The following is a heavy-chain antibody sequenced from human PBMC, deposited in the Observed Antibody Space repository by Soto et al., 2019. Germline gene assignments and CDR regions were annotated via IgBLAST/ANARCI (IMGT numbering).Heavy chain of an antibody. J-gene: IGHJ6*02. CDR3: AKQQLGSDYYYYGMDV. D-gene: IGHD6-13*01. CDR1: GFTFSSYA. V-gene: IGHV3-23*01. CDR2: ISGSGGST. Sequence: EVQLLESGGALVQPGGSLRLSCAASGFTFSSYAMSWVRQAPGKGLEWVSTISGSGGSTYYADSVKGRFTISRDNSKNTLYLQMNSLRAEDTAVYYCAKQQLGSDYYYYGMDVWGQGTTVTVSS.